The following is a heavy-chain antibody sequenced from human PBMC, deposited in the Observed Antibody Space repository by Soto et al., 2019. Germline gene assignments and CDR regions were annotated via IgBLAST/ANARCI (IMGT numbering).Heavy chain of an antibody. CDR3: ARNGTYRSSRRQYSGLDL. D-gene: IGHD3-16*02. CDR2: IVPILGTP. V-gene: IGHV1-69*13. Sequence: SVNVSCKASGGTFDNFIMNWVRQTPGRGLEWMGGIVPILGTPTYAEKVKGRVTISATGSTSTMYMEVTSLRSEDTAIYYCARNGTYRSSRRQYSGLDLGGQGTRVTF. J-gene: IGHJ6*02. CDR1: GGTFDNFI.